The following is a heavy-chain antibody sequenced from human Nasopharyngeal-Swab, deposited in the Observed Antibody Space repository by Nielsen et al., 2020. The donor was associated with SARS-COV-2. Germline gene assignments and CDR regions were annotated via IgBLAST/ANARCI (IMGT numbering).Heavy chain of an antibody. Sequence: GESLKISCAASGFTFRDYYMSWIRQAPGKGLEWVSYISSSGSTIYYADSVKGRFTISRDNAKNSLYLQMNSLRAEDTAVYYCARVHCSSTSCYFYYYYYYMDVWGKGTTVTVSS. CDR3: ARVHCSSTSCYFYYYYYYMDV. J-gene: IGHJ6*03. D-gene: IGHD2-2*01. V-gene: IGHV3-11*04. CDR1: GFTFRDYY. CDR2: ISSSGSTI.